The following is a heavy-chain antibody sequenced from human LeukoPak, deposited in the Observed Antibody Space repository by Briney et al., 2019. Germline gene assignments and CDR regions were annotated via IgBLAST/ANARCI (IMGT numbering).Heavy chain of an antibody. Sequence: GRSLRLSCAASGFTFSSYGMHWVRQAPGKGLEWVAVISYDGSNKYYADSVKGRFTMSRDNSKNTLFLQMNSLRAEDTAIYYCAPDLRGTDWSLDYWGQGTLVTVSS. CDR3: APDLRGTDWSLDY. J-gene: IGHJ4*02. V-gene: IGHV3-30*03. CDR1: GFTFSSYG. CDR2: ISYDGSNK. D-gene: IGHD3-9*01.